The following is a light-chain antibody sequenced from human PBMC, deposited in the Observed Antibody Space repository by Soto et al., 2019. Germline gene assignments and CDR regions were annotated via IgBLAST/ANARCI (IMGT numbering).Light chain of an antibody. CDR3: QHYNSYLES. J-gene: IGKJ2*01. CDR1: QNISGW. CDR2: DVS. V-gene: IGKV1-5*01. Sequence: DIQMTQSPSTLSASVGDRVTITCRASQNISGWLAWYQQKPGRAPNLLIYDVSSLQSGVPSRFSGSGSGTEFTLTINSLHPDDYATYYCQHYNSYLESFGQGTKLEIK.